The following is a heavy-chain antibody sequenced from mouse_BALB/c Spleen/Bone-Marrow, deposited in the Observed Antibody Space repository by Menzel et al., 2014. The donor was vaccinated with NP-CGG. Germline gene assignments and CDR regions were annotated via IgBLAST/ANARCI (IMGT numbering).Heavy chain of an antibody. CDR3: ARRDGGPMDY. V-gene: IGHV5-6*02. Sequence: EVKVVESGGDLVKPGGSLKLSCAASGFTFSNYGMSWVRQAPDKRLEWVATISSGGSYTYYPDSVKGRFTISRDNAKNTLYLQMSSLKSEDTAMYYCARRDGGPMDYWSQGTSVTVSS. CDR2: ISSGGSYT. D-gene: IGHD2-3*01. J-gene: IGHJ4*01. CDR1: GFTFSNYG.